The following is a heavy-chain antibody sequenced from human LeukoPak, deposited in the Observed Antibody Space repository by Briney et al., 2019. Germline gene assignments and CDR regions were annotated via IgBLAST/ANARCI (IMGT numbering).Heavy chain of an antibody. Sequence: ASVKVSCKASGYTFTSYGISWVRQAPGRGLEWMGWISAYNGNTNYAQKLQGRVTMTTDTSTSTAYMELRSLRSDDTAVYYCARDSSPGYCSSTSCYGLDFDYWGQGTLVTVSS. CDR2: ISAYNGNT. V-gene: IGHV1-18*01. CDR3: ARDSSPGYCSSTSCYGLDFDY. CDR1: GYTFTSYG. J-gene: IGHJ4*02. D-gene: IGHD2-2*01.